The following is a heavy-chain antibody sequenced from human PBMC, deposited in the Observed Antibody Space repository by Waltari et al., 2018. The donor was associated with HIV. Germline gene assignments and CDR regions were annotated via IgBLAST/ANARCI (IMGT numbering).Heavy chain of an antibody. Sequence: VQLAGSGGGLVKPGGSLRLSCAHSGFTFSSYNMNWVRQAPGKGLEWVSSISSSSSYIYYADSVKGRFTIARDNAKNSLYLQMNSLRAEDTAVYYCARERSVRYWGQGTLVTVSS. CDR1: GFTFSSYN. CDR2: ISSSSSYI. V-gene: IGHV3-21*01. J-gene: IGHJ4*02. CDR3: ARERSVRY.